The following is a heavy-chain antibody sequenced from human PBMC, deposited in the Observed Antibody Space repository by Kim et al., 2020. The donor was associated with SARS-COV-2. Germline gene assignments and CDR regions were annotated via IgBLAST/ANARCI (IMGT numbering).Heavy chain of an antibody. CDR3: ARDRIGYVDWLWYFDL. Sequence: SETLSLTCTVSGGSISSSSYYWGWIRQPPGKGLEWIGSIYYSGSTYYNPSLKSRVTISVDTSKNQFSLKLSSVTAADTAVYYCARDRIGYVDWLWYFDL. CDR1: GGSISSSSYY. D-gene: IGHD3-9*01. J-gene: IGHJ2*01. CDR2: IYYSGST. V-gene: IGHV4-39*02.